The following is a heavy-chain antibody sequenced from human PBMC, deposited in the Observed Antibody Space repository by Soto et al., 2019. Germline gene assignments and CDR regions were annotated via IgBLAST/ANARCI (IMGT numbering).Heavy chain of an antibody. CDR1: GFTFSSYG. Sequence: GGSLRLSCAASGFTFSSYGMHWVRQAPGKGLEWVAVISYDGSNKYYADSVKGRFTISRDNSKNTLYLQMNSLRSEDTAVYYCASSGSYWGIDYWGQGTLVTVSS. CDR2: ISYDGSNK. CDR3: ASSGSYWGIDY. D-gene: IGHD1-26*01. J-gene: IGHJ4*02. V-gene: IGHV3-30*03.